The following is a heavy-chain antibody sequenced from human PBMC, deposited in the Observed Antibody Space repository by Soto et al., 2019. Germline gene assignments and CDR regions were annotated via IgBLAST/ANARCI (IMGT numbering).Heavy chain of an antibody. V-gene: IGHV4-34*01. D-gene: IGHD3-3*01. J-gene: IGHJ4*02. Sequence: PSETLSLTCAVYGGSFSGYYRNWIRQSPGKGLEWIGDINHSGGTNYNPSLKSRVTISLDTSKNQFSLRLSSVTAADTAVYYCATAHYDFWSGFSQKYYLDYWGQGTQVTVSS. CDR2: INHSGGT. CDR1: GGSFSGYY. CDR3: ATAHYDFWSGFSQKYYLDY.